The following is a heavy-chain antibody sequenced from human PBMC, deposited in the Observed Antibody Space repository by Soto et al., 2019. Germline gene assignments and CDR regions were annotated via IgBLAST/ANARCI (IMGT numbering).Heavy chain of an antibody. V-gene: IGHV4-59*01. J-gene: IGHJ2*01. Sequence: SETLSLTCTVSGDSISRYYWSWIRQPPGKGLEWIAYIHYSGITNYNPSLKSRVTISVDTSKNQFSLKLSSVTAADTAVYYRARGPPLSGANYWYFDLWGRGTLVTVSS. D-gene: IGHD2-15*01. CDR3: ARGPPLSGANYWYFDL. CDR2: IHYSGIT. CDR1: GDSISRYY.